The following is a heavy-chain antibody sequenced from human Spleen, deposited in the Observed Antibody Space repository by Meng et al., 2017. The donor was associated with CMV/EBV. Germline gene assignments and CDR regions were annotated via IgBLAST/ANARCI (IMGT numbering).Heavy chain of an antibody. D-gene: IGHD3-16*01. J-gene: IGHJ3*02. V-gene: IGHV5-51*01. Sequence: GESLKISCKTSGYNFPDHWIGWVRQMPGKGLEWMGIIYPDDSDTRYSPALQGQVTISADKSISTAYLQWSSLKASDTAMYYCARVGLLAYAMRGAFDIWGQGTVVTVSS. CDR3: ARVGLLAYAMRGAFDI. CDR1: GYNFPDHW. CDR2: IYPDDSDT.